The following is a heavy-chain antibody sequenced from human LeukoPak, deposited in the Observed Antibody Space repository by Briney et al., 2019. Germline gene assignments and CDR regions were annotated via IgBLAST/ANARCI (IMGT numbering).Heavy chain of an antibody. Sequence: GGSLRLSCAASGFTFDDYAMHWVRHAPGKGLEWVSLISGDGGSTYYADSVKGRFTISRDNSKNSLYLQMNSLRTEDTALYYCAKDQASIFAEYSQHWGQGTLVTVSS. CDR2: ISGDGGST. CDR3: AKDQASIFAEYSQH. J-gene: IGHJ1*01. CDR1: GFTFDDYA. V-gene: IGHV3-43*02.